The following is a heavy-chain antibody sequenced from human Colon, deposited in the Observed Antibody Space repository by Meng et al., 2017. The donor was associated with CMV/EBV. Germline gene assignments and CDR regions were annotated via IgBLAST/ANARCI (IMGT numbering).Heavy chain of an antibody. CDR1: GITIQSHG. D-gene: IGHD6-25*01. CDR2: ISHDGGEK. CDR3: ATGAGTQAAALGVLDV. V-gene: IGHV3-33*07. J-gene: IGHJ4*02. Sequence: SGITIQSHGLYWVRQAPDKGLEWVASISHDGGEKFYADSVKGRFTISRDNSRNEQYLELNNLRDDDTAVYFCATGAGTQAAALGVLDVWGRGTLVTVSS.